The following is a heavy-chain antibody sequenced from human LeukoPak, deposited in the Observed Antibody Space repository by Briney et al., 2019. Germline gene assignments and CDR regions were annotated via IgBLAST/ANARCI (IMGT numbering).Heavy chain of an antibody. J-gene: IGHJ4*02. CDR3: AKRKGAAATTGYYFDY. D-gene: IGHD4-17*01. CDR1: GFSFSSYA. Sequence: GGSLRLSCAASGFSFSSYAMSWVRQAPGMGLEWVSSIISGGGGTYYADSVKGRFTISRDNSKNTLYLQMNSLRGDDTAVYYCAKRKGAAATTGYYFDYWGQGTLVTVSS. V-gene: IGHV3-23*01. CDR2: IISGGGGT.